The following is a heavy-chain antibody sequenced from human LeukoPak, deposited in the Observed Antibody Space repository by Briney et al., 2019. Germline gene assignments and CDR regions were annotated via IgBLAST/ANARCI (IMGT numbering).Heavy chain of an antibody. Sequence: GASVKVSCKASGYTFTNYAIHWVRQAPGQRLEWMGWINAGNGNTKYSQKFQGRVTITRDTSPSTAYMELRSLRSDDTAVYYCARRAAAGTYYYYGMDVWGQGTTVTVSS. CDR3: ARRAAAGTYYYYGMDV. D-gene: IGHD6-13*01. CDR1: GYTFTNYA. J-gene: IGHJ6*02. V-gene: IGHV1-3*01. CDR2: INAGNGNT.